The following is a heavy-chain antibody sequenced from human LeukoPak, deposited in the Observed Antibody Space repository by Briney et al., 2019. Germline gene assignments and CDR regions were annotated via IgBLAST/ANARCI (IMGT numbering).Heavy chain of an antibody. CDR2: INPSGGST. J-gene: IGHJ4*02. CDR3: AREVSANYYDSSGYYIWDY. CDR1: GYTFTSYY. V-gene: IGHV1-46*01. Sequence: ASVKVSCKASGYTFTSYYMHWVRQAPGQGLEWMGIINPSGGSTSYAQKFQGRVTMTRDTSTSTVYMELSSLRSEDTAVYYYAREVSANYYDSSGYYIWDYWGQGTLVTVSS. D-gene: IGHD3-22*01.